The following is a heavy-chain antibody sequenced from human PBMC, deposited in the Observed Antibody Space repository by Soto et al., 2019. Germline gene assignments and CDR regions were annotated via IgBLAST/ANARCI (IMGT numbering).Heavy chain of an antibody. J-gene: IGHJ4*02. CDR2: IRGSGGST. D-gene: IGHD5-18*01. V-gene: IGHV3-23*01. Sequence: EVQLLESGGGLVQPGGSLRVSCVVSGFTFSSYAMSWVRQTPGKGLEWVAAIRGSGGSTYYADSVKGRFTISRDNSKNTLYLQVNSLRVEDTAVYYCAKPRVIQLWFWFDYWGQGTLVTVSS. CDR1: GFTFSSYA. CDR3: AKPRVIQLWFWFDY.